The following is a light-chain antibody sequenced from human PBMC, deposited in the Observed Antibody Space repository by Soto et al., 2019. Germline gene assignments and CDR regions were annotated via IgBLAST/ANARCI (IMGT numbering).Light chain of an antibody. CDR2: DVS. CDR1: SSDVGGYNY. J-gene: IGLJ2*01. V-gene: IGLV2-14*01. Sequence: QSVLTQPASVSGSPGQSITISCTGTSSDVGGYNYVSGYQQHPGKAPKLMIYDVSNRPSGVSNRFSGSKSGNTASLTISGLQAEDEADYYCSSYTSSSTYVVFGGRTKVTVL. CDR3: SSYTSSSTYVV.